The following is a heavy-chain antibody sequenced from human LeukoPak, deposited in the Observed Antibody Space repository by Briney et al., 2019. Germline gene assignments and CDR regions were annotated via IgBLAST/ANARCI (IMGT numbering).Heavy chain of an antibody. Sequence: ASVKVSCKASGYTFTSYGISWVRQAPGQGLEWMGWISAYNGNTNYAQKLQGRVTMTTDTSTSTAYMELRSLRSDDTAVYYCATDVAGDYDPLDSYYYYGMDVWGQGTTVTVSS. J-gene: IGHJ6*02. D-gene: IGHD4-17*01. CDR1: GYTFTSYG. V-gene: IGHV1-18*01. CDR2: ISAYNGNT. CDR3: ATDVAGDYDPLDSYYYYGMDV.